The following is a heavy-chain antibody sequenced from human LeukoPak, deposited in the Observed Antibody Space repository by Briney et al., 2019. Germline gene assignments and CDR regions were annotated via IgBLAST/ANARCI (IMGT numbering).Heavy chain of an antibody. J-gene: IGHJ4*02. D-gene: IGHD2-2*01. CDR1: GASISSYY. CDR3: ARDRSSTSPDY. V-gene: IGHV4-4*07. Sequence: SETLSLTCSVSGASISSYYWSWIRQPAGKGLEWIGRIDTSGSTDYNPSLKSRVAISAGTSKNQFSLRLTSVTAADTAVYYCARDRSSTSPDYWGQGTLVTVSS. CDR2: IDTSGST.